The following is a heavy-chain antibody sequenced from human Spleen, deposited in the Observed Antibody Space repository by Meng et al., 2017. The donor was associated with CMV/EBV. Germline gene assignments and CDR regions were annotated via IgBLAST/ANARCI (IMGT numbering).Heavy chain of an antibody. J-gene: IGHJ3*02. D-gene: IGHD1-14*01. V-gene: IGHV3-66*02. CDR2: IYSGGST. CDR1: GFTVSSNY. Sequence: GESLKISCAASGFTVSSNYMSWVRQAPGKGLEWVSVIYSGGSTYYADSVKGRFTISRDNSKNTLYLQMNSLRAEDTAVYYCAREGGLTGDAFDIWGQGTMVTVSS. CDR3: AREGGLTGDAFDI.